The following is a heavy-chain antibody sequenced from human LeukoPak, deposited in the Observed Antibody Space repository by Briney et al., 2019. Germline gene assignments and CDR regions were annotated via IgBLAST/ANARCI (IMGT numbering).Heavy chain of an antibody. CDR1: GGSISSSSYY. D-gene: IGHD3-22*01. J-gene: IGHJ5*02. CDR2: IYYSGST. Sequence: SETLSLTCTVSGGSISSSSYYWGWIRQPPGKGLEWIGSIYYSGSTYYNPSLKSRVTISVDTSKNQFSLKLSSVTAADTAVYYCARENPFRDSSGYYYVYWFDPWGQGTLVTVSS. V-gene: IGHV4-39*07. CDR3: ARENPFRDSSGYYYVYWFDP.